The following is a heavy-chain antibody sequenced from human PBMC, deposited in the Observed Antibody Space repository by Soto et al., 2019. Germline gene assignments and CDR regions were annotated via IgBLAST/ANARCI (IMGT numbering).Heavy chain of an antibody. CDR3: ARVPDR. CDR2: IYHSGST. V-gene: IGHV4-30-2*01. Sequence: SETLSFTCSLSGGSISSGGYSWSWIRQPPGKGLEWIGYIYHSGSTYYNPSLKSRVTISVDRSKNQFSLKLSSVTAADTAVYYCARVPDRWGQGTLVTVS. D-gene: IGHD2-2*01. CDR1: GGSISSGGYS. J-gene: IGHJ5*02.